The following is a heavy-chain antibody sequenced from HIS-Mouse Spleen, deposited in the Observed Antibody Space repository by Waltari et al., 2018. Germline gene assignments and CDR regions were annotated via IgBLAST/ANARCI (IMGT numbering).Heavy chain of an antibody. CDR1: GVSFSGYY. J-gene: IGHJ2*01. CDR3: ARVQTGDPSYWYFDL. V-gene: IGHV4-34*01. D-gene: IGHD7-27*01. CDR2: INHSGST. Sequence: QVQLQQWGAGLLKPSETLSLTCAVYGVSFSGYYWSWIRQPPGKGLEWIGEINHSGSTNYNPSLKSRVTISVDTSKNQFSLKLSSVTAADTAVYYCARVQTGDPSYWYFDLWGRGTLVTVSS.